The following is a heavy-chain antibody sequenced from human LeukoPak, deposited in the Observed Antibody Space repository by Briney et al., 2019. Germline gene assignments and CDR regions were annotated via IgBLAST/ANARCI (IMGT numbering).Heavy chain of an antibody. J-gene: IGHJ3*02. CDR1: GGTFSSYA. CDR3: ARARRITMVRGVIPHAFDI. Sequence: ASVKVSCKASGGTFSSYAISWVRQAPGQGLEWMGGIIPIFGTANHAQKFQGRVTITTDESTSTAYMELSSLRSEDTAVYYCARARRITMVRGVIPHAFDIWGQGTMVTVSS. CDR2: IIPIFGTA. D-gene: IGHD3-10*01. V-gene: IGHV1-69*05.